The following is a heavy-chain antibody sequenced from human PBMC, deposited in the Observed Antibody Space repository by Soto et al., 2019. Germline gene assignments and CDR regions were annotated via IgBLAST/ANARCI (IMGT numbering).Heavy chain of an antibody. D-gene: IGHD3-16*01. CDR2: IYYSGST. CDR3: AGGDGYNLY. J-gene: IGHJ4*02. CDR1: GGSMSSYY. Sequence: QVQLQESGPGLMKPSETLSLTCTVSGGSMSSYYWSWIRQPPGKGLEWIGYIYYSGSTNYNPSRKSRVTKLVDTSKNQFSLKLSSVTAADTAVYYCAGGDGYNLYWGQGTLVTVSS. V-gene: IGHV4-59*01.